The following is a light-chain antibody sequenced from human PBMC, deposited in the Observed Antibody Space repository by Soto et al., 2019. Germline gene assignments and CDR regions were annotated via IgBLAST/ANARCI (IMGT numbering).Light chain of an antibody. CDR3: QQYGSSPVT. J-gene: IGKJ1*01. V-gene: IGKV3-20*01. CDR1: QSVSSSY. CDR2: GAS. Sequence: EVVLTQSPATLSLSHGARATLSCRASQSVSSSYLAWYQQKPGQAPRLLIYGASSRATGIPDRFTGSGSGTDFTLTISRLEPEDFAVYYCQQYGSSPVTFGQGTKVDIK.